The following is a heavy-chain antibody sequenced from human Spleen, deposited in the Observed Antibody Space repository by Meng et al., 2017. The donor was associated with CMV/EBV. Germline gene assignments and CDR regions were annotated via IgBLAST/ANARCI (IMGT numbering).Heavy chain of an antibody. V-gene: IGHV4-34*01. J-gene: IGHJ4*02. Sequence: SQTLSLTCAVYGGSISGYFWTWIRQPPGKGLQWIGEIDHSGNTNYNPSLESRVTISVDTSKNQFSLKLSSVTAADTAVYYCAREKVTMIEVVTDYWGQGTLVTVSS. D-gene: IGHD3-22*01. CDR3: AREKVTMIEVVTDY. CDR1: GGSISGYF. CDR2: IDHSGNT.